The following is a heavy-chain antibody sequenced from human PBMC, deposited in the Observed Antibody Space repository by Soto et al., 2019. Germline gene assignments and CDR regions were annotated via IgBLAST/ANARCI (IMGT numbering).Heavy chain of an antibody. Sequence: QVQLVQSGAEVKKPRASVRVSCKASGYTFTDYYMHWVRQAPGQGLECMGWINPNNGDTNYAQKFQGRVTMTRDTSSSTAYLEVSRLRSDDTALYYCARSVSFITPRPDYWGQGTLVTVSS. J-gene: IGHJ4*02. CDR1: GYTFTDYY. V-gene: IGHV1-2*02. CDR2: INPNNGDT. CDR3: ARSVSFITPRPDY. D-gene: IGHD3-10*01.